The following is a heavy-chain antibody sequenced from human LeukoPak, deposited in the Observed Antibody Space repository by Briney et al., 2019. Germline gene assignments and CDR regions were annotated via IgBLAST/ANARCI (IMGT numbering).Heavy chain of an antibody. Sequence: SETLSLTCTVSGGSISSYYWSWIRQPPGKGLEWIGYIYYSGSTYYNPSLKSRVTISVDTSKNQFSLKLSSVTAADTAVYYCARLGPYSSSWYYFDYWGHGTLVTVSS. CDR3: ARLGPYSSSWYYFDY. CDR1: GGSISSYY. CDR2: IYYSGST. D-gene: IGHD6-13*01. J-gene: IGHJ4*01. V-gene: IGHV4-59*01.